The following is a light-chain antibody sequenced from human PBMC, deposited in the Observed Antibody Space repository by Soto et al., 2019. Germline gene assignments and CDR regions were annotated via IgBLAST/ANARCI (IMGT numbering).Light chain of an antibody. CDR3: AAWADSLKGPV. V-gene: IGLV1-44*01. Sequence: QSVLTQPPSASGTPGQTVIISCSGSISDIGRNTVNWYQQLPGTAPKLLIYSNNQRPSGVPDRFSGSKSGASASLAISGLQSEDEADYYCAAWADSLKGPVFGGGTQLTVL. CDR2: SNN. J-gene: IGLJ2*01. CDR1: ISDIGRNT.